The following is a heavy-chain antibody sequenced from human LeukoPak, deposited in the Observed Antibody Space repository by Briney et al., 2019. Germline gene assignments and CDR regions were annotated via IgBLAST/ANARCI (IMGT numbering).Heavy chain of an antibody. Sequence: GGSVRLSCAASGFTLSSYWMHWVRHAPGEGLVWVSRINSDGSSTSYADSVKGRFTISRDNAKNTLYLQMNSLRAEDTAVYYCARVNGGDWSRGYFDLWGRGTLVTVSS. D-gene: IGHD2-21*02. CDR2: INSDGSST. J-gene: IGHJ2*01. CDR3: ARVNGGDWSRGYFDL. CDR1: GFTLSSYW. V-gene: IGHV3-74*01.